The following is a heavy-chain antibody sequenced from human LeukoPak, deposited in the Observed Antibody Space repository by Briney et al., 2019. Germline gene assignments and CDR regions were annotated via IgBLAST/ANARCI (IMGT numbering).Heavy chain of an antibody. D-gene: IGHD3-9*01. J-gene: IGHJ4*02. Sequence: GASLRLSCAASGFTFDDYAMHWVRQAPGKGLEWVSLISGDGGSTYYADSVKGRFTISRDNSKNSLYLQMNSLRTEDTALYYCAKALYDILTGYYIGNDYWGQGTLVTVSS. CDR1: GFTFDDYA. V-gene: IGHV3-43*02. CDR3: AKALYDILTGYYIGNDY. CDR2: ISGDGGST.